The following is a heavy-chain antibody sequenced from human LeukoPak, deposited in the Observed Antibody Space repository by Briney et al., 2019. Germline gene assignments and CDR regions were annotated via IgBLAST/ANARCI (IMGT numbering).Heavy chain of an antibody. CDR1: GYTLTELS. CDR3: ASYLGFYSSGWYEV. V-gene: IGHV1-24*01. D-gene: IGHD6-19*01. J-gene: IGHJ4*02. CDR2: FDPEDGET. Sequence: ASVKVSCKVSGYTLTELSMHWVRQAPGKGLEWMGGFDPEDGETIYAQKFQGRVTMTEDTSTDTAYMELSSLRSEDTAVYYCASYLGFYSSGWYEVWGQGTLVTVSS.